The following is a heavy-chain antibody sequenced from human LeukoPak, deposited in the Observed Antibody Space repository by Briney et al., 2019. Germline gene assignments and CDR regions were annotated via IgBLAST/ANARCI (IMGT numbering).Heavy chain of an antibody. CDR2: IYYNGDT. D-gene: IGHD3-10*01. J-gene: IGHJ2*01. V-gene: IGHV4-39*06. CDR1: GGSISSSDHY. CDR3: ARGITMVRGAINPPHWYFDL. Sequence: SETLSLTCTVSGGSISSSDHYWGWIRQPPGKGLEWIGSIYYNGDTYYSPSLKSRVTISVDTSRNQFALKLSSVTAADTAVYYCARGITMVRGAINPPHWYFDLWGRGTLVTVSS.